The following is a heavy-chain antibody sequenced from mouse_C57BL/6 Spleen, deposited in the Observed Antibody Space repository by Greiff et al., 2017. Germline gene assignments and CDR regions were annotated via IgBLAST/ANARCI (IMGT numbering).Heavy chain of an antibody. CDR2: FHPYNDDT. CDR1: GYTFTTYP. Sequence: VQLQQSGAELVKPGASVKMSCKASGYTFTTYPIEWMKQNHGKSLEWIGNFHPYNDDTKYNEKFKGKATLTVEKSSSTVYLELSRLTSDDSAVYDCARSGDGYYDAMDYWGQGTSVTVSS. CDR3: ARSGDGYYDAMDY. V-gene: IGHV1-47*01. D-gene: IGHD2-3*01. J-gene: IGHJ4*01.